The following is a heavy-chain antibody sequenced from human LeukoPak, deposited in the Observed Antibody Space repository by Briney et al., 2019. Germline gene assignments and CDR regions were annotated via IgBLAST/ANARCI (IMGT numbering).Heavy chain of an antibody. CDR3: AKGGYWFDP. CDR2: IYYSGST. D-gene: IGHD3-16*01. V-gene: IGHV4-59*08. J-gene: IGHJ5*02. Sequence: PSETLSLTCTVSGGSTSSYYWSWIRQPPGKGLEWIGYIYYSGSTNYNPSLKRRVTISVDTSKNQFSLKLSSVTAADPAVYYCAKGGYWFDPWGQGTLVTVSS. CDR1: GGSTSSYY.